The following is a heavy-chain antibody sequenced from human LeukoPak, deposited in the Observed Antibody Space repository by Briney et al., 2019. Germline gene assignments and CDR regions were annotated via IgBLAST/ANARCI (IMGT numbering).Heavy chain of an antibody. CDR1: GFTFSSYE. CDR2: ISSSGSTI. CDR3: AELSITMIGGV. V-gene: IGHV3-48*03. J-gene: IGHJ6*04. D-gene: IGHD3-10*02. Sequence: PGGSLRLSCAASGFTFSSYEMNWVRQAPGKGLEWVSYISSSGSTIYYADSVKGRFTISRDNAKNSLYLQMNSLRAENTAVYYCAELSITMIGGVWGKGTTVTIYS.